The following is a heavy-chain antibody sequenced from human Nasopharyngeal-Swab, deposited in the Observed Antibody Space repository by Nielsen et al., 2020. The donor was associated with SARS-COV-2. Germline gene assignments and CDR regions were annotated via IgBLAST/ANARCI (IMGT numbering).Heavy chain of an antibody. J-gene: IGHJ4*02. CDR3: TTPHCTGGVCYTQGDFDY. Sequence: GGSLRLSCAASGFTFSSAWMSWVRQAPGKGLEWVGRIKSKTDGGTTDYAAPVKGRFTISRDDSKNTLYLQMNSLKTEDTAVYYCTTPHCTGGVCYTQGDFDYWGQGTLVTVSS. CDR1: GFTFSSAW. D-gene: IGHD2-8*02. V-gene: IGHV3-15*01. CDR2: IKSKTDGGTT.